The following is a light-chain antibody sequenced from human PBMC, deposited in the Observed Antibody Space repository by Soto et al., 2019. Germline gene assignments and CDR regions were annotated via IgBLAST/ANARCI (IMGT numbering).Light chain of an antibody. CDR1: QSVSSSY. CDR2: AAS. CDR3: QKYGRSQFP. V-gene: IGKV3-20*01. Sequence: EIVLTQSPGTLSLSPGERATLSCRASQSVSSSYIAWYQQKPGQAPRLLIYAASNRATVIPDRFSGSGSGTDFTLTINRLEPEEFAVYYCQKYGRSQFPFGPGTKVDIK. J-gene: IGKJ3*01.